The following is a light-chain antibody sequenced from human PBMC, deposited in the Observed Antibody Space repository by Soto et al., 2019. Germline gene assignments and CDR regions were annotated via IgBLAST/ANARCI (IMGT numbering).Light chain of an antibody. V-gene: IGKV3-11*01. CDR1: QSVSSY. CDR2: DAS. CDR3: QQRSN. J-gene: IGKJ5*01. Sequence: EMVLTQSPATLSLSPGERDPLSCRASQSVSSYLAWYQQKPGQAPRLLIFDASNRATGIPARFSGSGSGTEFTLTISSLQSEDFAVYYCQQRSNFGQGTRLEIK.